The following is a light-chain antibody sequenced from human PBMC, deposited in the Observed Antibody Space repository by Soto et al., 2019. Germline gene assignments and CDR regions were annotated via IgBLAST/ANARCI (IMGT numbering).Light chain of an antibody. CDR2: DVS. Sequence: QSALTQPASVSGSPGQSITISCTGTSSDVGGYNFVSWYQQHPGKAPKVMIYDVSDRPSGVSNRFSGSKSGNTASLTISGLQAEDEADYSCSSYTTSTTEVFGTGTKLTVL. CDR1: SSDVGGYNF. CDR3: SSYTTSTTEV. J-gene: IGLJ1*01. V-gene: IGLV2-14*03.